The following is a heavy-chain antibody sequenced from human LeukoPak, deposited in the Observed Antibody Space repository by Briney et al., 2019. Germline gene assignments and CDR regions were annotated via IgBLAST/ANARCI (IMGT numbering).Heavy chain of an antibody. D-gene: IGHD3-9*01. CDR1: GYTFTNYG. CDR3: ARVDILPGYYFFDS. CDR2: ISADNGNT. J-gene: IGHJ4*02. V-gene: IGHV1-18*01. Sequence: GASVKVSCKASGYTFTNYGISWVRQAPGQGLEWMGWISADNGNTYYTQNFQGRVSMTTDTSTSTAYMEVRSLRSDDTAVFYCARVDILPGYYFFDSWGQGTLVTVSS.